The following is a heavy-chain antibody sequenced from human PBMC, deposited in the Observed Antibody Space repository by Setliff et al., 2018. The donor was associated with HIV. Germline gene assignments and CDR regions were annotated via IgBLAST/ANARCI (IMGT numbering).Heavy chain of an antibody. CDR1: GYTFTSYA. J-gene: IGHJ6*02. CDR3: ARGYDYLYYGMDV. Sequence: ASVKVSCKASGYTFTSYAIHWVRQAPGQGLEWMGWISTYNGNTKYAQKFQGRVTITADESTSTAYMELSSLRSEDTAVYYCARGYDYLYYGMDVWGQGTTVTVSS. V-gene: IGHV1-3*04. CDR2: ISTYNGNT. D-gene: IGHD1-1*01.